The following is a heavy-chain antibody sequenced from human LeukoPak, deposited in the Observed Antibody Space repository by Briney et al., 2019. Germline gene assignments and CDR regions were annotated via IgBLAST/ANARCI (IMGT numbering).Heavy chain of an antibody. CDR2: IYSGGST. CDR1: GFTVSSNY. CDR3: ARIRGSHYYYYYMDV. D-gene: IGHD1-26*01. V-gene: IGHV3-53*01. Sequence: GGSLRLSCAASGFTVSSNYMSWVRQAPGKGLEWVSVIYSGGSTYYADSVKGQFTISRDNSKNTLYLQMNSLRAEDTAVYYCARIRGSHYYYYYMDVWGKGTTVTVSS. J-gene: IGHJ6*03.